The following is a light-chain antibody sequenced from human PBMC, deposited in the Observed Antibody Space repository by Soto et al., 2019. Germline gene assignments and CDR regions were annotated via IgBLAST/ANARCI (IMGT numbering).Light chain of an antibody. CDR2: DAS. J-gene: IGKJ1*01. Sequence: DIQMTQSPPALSASVGDRVTITCRASESVHKWLAWYQQKAGKAPKVLIYDASTLETGVPSRFSGSGSGTEFALTICSLQPNDSATYFCQQYHGSSLTFAQGTKVDIK. CDR3: QQYHGSSLT. CDR1: ESVHKW. V-gene: IGKV1-5*01.